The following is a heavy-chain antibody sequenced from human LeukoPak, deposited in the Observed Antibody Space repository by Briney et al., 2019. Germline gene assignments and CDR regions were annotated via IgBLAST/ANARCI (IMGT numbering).Heavy chain of an antibody. D-gene: IGHD6-6*01. CDR3: ARHLGGSSSDY. CDR1: GYSISSGYY. CDR2: IYHSGST. J-gene: IGHJ4*02. Sequence: SETLSLTCAVSGYSISSGYYWGWIRQPPGKGLEWIGSIYHSGSTYYNPSLKSRVTISVDTSKTQFSLKLSSVTAADTAVYYRARHLGGSSSDYWGQGTLVTVSS. V-gene: IGHV4-38-2*01.